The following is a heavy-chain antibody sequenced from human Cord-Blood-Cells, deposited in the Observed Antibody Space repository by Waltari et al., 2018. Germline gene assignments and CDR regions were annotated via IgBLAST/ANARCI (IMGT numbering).Heavy chain of an antibody. Sequence: QVQLQESGPGLVKPSETLSLTCTVSGGSISSHYWSWIRQPPGKGLEWIGYIYYSGSTNYNPSLKSRGTISVDTAKNQVSLKLSSVTAADTAVYYCARDSPAVAHYSAFDIWGQGTMVTVSS. V-gene: IGHV4-59*11. CDR2: IYYSGST. J-gene: IGHJ3*02. D-gene: IGHD1-26*01. CDR1: GGSISSHY. CDR3: ARDSPAVAHYSAFDI.